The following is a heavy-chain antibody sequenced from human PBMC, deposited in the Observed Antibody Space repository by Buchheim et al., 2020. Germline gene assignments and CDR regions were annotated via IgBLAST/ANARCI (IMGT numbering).Heavy chain of an antibody. Sequence: EHLVESGGGVVQPGGSLRLSCAASGFTFSSYEMNWVRQAPGKGLEWVSYISSSGSTIYYADSVKGRFTISRDNAKNSLYLQMNSLRAEDTAVYYCAREEVVPAAIGDIVVVVAATYGMDVWGQGTT. CDR1: GFTFSSYE. J-gene: IGHJ6*02. CDR3: AREEVVPAAIGDIVVVVAATYGMDV. D-gene: IGHD2-15*01. V-gene: IGHV3-48*03. CDR2: ISSSGSTI.